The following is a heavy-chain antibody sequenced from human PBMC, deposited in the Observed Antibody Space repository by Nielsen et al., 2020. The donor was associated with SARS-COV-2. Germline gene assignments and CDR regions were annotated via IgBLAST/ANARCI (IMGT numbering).Heavy chain of an antibody. Sequence: GESLKISCAASGFTFDDYAMHWVRQAPGKGLEWVSGISASGGSTYYTDSVKGRFSVSRDNSRNTLYLQMHSLRVEDTALYYCAKDDVVRGDAFDIWGQGTMVTVSS. CDR2: ISASGGST. D-gene: IGHD3-10*01. J-gene: IGHJ3*02. CDR3: AKDDVVRGDAFDI. CDR1: GFTFDDYA. V-gene: IGHV3-23*01.